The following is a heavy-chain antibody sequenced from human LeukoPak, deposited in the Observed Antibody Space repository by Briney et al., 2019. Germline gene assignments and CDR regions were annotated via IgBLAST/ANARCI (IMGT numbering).Heavy chain of an antibody. CDR3: ARDWYHAIDY. CDR1: GFSFSTTW. Sequence: GGSLRLSCAASGFSFSTTWMHWVRQLPGQGLVWVARITSDGTTTSYAESVKGGFTISRDNAKNTLYLQMNSLRADETAGYYSARDWYHAIDYWGEGTLVTVSS. V-gene: IGHV3-74*03. CDR2: ITSDGTTT. J-gene: IGHJ4*02. D-gene: IGHD2-2*01.